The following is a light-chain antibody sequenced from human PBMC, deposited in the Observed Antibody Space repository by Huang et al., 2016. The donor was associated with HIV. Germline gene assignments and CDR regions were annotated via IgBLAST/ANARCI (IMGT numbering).Light chain of an antibody. CDR1: HSLLHSDGKAH. J-gene: IGKJ1*01. CDR2: KVS. CDR3: MQGTHWPQT. Sequence: DVVLTQSPLSLPVTLGQPASISCKSSHSLLHSDGKAHLNWFLQRPGQSPRRLMYKVSKRDFGLPARFSGSGSGADFTLTISMVEADDIGVYYCMQGTHWPQTFGQGTKVEVK. V-gene: IGKV2-30*02.